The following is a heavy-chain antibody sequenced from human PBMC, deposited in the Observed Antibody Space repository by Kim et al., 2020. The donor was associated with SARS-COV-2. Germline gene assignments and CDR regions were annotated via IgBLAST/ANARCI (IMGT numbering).Heavy chain of an antibody. V-gene: IGHV3-23*01. CDR2: ISGGGSST. Sequence: GGSLRLSCAVSGFTFSNYAMNWVRQAPGKGLEWVSSISGGGSSTNYADSVKGRFTISRDNSQNTVYLQMNSLKVEDTAVYYCAKAYRTNWYYFDYWGQGT. J-gene: IGHJ4*02. CDR1: GFTFSNYA. CDR3: AKAYRTNWYYFDY. D-gene: IGHD1-1*01.